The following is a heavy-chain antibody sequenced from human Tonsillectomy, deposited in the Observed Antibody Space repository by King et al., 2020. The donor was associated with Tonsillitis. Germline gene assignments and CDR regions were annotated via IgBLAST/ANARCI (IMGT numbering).Heavy chain of an antibody. D-gene: IGHD3-16*02. J-gene: IGHJ4*02. CDR3: AKVSDLGLGELSQDAFDY. Sequence: VQLVESGGGLVQPGGSLRLSCAASGFTFSSYAMSWVRQAPGKGLEWVSAISGSGGSTYYADSVKGRFTISRDNSKNTLYLQMNSLRAEDTAVYYCAKVSDLGLGELSQDAFDYWGQGTLVTVSS. CDR2: ISGSGGST. V-gene: IGHV3-23*04. CDR1: GFTFSSYA.